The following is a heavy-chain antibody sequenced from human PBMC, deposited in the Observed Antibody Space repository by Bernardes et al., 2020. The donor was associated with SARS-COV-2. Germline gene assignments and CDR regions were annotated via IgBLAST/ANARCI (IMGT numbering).Heavy chain of an antibody. V-gene: IGHV4-31*03. CDR2: IYYSGST. Sequence: SETLSLTCTVSGGSISSCGYYWSWIRQHPGKGLEWIGYIYYSGSTYYNPSLKRRVTISVDTSKNQFSLKLSSVTAADTAVYYCARAPITMFGVVRYFDYWGQGTLVTVSS. J-gene: IGHJ4*02. CDR3: ARAPITMFGVVRYFDY. D-gene: IGHD3-3*01. CDR1: GGSISSCGYY.